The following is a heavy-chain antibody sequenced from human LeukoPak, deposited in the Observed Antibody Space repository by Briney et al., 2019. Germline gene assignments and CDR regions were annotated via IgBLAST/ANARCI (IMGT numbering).Heavy chain of an antibody. D-gene: IGHD6-19*01. CDR3: ASHTQNQIGAVAGTGGGIPDPITFDY. CDR1: GFALSSSA. V-gene: IGHV3-21*04. J-gene: IGHJ4*02. Sequence: GGSLRLSCAASGFALSSSAMNWVRQAPGKGLEWVSSINNVGSHIYYAGSVKGRFTISRDNSKNTLYLQMNSLRAEDTAVYYCASHTQNQIGAVAGTGGGIPDPITFDYWGQGTLVTVSS. CDR2: INNVGSHI.